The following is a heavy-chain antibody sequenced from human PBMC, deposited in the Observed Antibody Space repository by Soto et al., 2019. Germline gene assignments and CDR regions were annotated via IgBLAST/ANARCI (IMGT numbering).Heavy chain of an antibody. V-gene: IGHV4-31*03. CDR1: GGSISSGGYY. D-gene: IGHD6-13*01. J-gene: IGHJ5*02. CDR3: ARGIAAAGTYNWFDP. Sequence: SETLSLTCTVSGGSISSGGYYWSWIRQHPGKGLEWIGYIYYSGSTYYNPSLKSRVTIPVDTSKNQFSLKLSSVTAADTAVYYCARGIAAAGTYNWFDPWGQGTLVTVSS. CDR2: IYYSGST.